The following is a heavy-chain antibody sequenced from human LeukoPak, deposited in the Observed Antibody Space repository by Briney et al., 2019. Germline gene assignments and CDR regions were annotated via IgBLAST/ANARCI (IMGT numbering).Heavy chain of an antibody. J-gene: IGHJ4*02. Sequence: GASVKVSCKASRYTLTGYYLHWVRQAPGEGLEWMGWINPNSGGTNYAQKFQGRVTMNRDMSTSTVYMELSSLRSEHTAVYYCARGEALDYWGQGTLVTVSS. CDR3: ARGEALDY. CDR2: INPNSGGT. CDR1: RYTLTGYY. D-gene: IGHD1-26*01. V-gene: IGHV1-2*02.